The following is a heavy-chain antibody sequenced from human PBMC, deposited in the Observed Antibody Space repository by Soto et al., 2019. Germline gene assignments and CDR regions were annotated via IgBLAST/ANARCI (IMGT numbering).Heavy chain of an antibody. CDR2: MSPKNGDV. V-gene: IGHV1-8*02. CDR1: GYSFSNFD. CDR3: VRPWRY. J-gene: IGHJ4*02. Sequence: QVRLVQSGTEVKKSGASVKVSCMVSGYSFSNFDINWVRQATGQGLEWMGWMSPKNGDVGYAQKFQGRVTMTSNNSINTAYMELNNLRPEDTAVYYCVRPWRYWGQGSPVTV. D-gene: IGHD3-3*01.